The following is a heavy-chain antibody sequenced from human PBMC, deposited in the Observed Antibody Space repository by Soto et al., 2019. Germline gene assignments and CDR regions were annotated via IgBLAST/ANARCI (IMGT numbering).Heavy chain of an antibody. CDR3: ARYYDSSGYFAGGAFDI. CDR2: IYYSGST. J-gene: IGHJ3*02. Sequence: PSETLSLTCTVSGGSISSSSYYWGWIRQPPGKGLEWIGYIYYSGSTNYNPSLKSRVTISVDTSKNQFSLKLSSVTAADTAVYYCARYYDSSGYFAGGAFDIWGQGTMVTVSS. D-gene: IGHD3-22*01. V-gene: IGHV4-61*05. CDR1: GGSISSSSYY.